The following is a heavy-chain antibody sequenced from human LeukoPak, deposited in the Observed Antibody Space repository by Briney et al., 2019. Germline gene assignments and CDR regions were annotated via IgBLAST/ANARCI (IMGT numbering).Heavy chain of an antibody. CDR3: ARERRRNGAFDI. CDR2: INPNSGGT. Sequence: GASVKVSCKASGYTFTGYYMHWVRQAPGQGLEWMGWINPNSGGTNYAQKFRGWVTMTRDTSISTAYMELSRLRSDDTAVYYCARERRRNGAFDIWGQGTMVTVSS. D-gene: IGHD1-1*01. J-gene: IGHJ3*02. CDR1: GYTFTGYY. V-gene: IGHV1-2*04.